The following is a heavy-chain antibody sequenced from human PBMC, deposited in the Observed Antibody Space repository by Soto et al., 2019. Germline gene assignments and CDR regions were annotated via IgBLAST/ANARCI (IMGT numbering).Heavy chain of an antibody. Sequence: GGSLRLSCAASGFTFSAFNMNWVRQAPGKGLEWVSSISSRDSDISYADSMKGRFTISRDNAKNSLYLQMNSLRAEDTAVYYCARDPGSSLYGSWFYFDYWGQGALVTVSS. V-gene: IGHV3-21*01. CDR1: GFTFSAFN. CDR2: ISSRDSDI. CDR3: ARDPGSSLYGSWFYFDY. D-gene: IGHD6-13*01. J-gene: IGHJ4*02.